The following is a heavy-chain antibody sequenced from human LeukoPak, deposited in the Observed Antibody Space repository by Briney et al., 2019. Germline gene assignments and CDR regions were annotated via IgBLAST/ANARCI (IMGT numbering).Heavy chain of an antibody. CDR1: SGSISSSNYY. J-gene: IGHJ5*02. CDR2: INHSGST. Sequence: SETLSLTCTVSSGSISSSNYYWGWIRQPPGKGLEWIGEINHSGSTNYNPSLKSRVTISVDTSKNQFSLKLSSVTAADTAVYYCARHVLKRITMVRGVIKGFDPWGQGTLVTVSS. V-gene: IGHV4-39*01. CDR3: ARHVLKRITMVRGVIKGFDP. D-gene: IGHD3-10*01.